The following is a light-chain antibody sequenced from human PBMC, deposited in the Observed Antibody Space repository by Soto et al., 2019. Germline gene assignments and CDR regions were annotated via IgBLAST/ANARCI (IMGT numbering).Light chain of an antibody. V-gene: IGKV1-16*01. J-gene: IGKJ4*01. Sequence: DIQMTQSPSSLSASIGDRVTITCRASQDISNYLDWLQQKPGKAPKSLIYAASNLQSGVPSRFSGSGSGTDFTLTISSLQPEDFATYYCQQYKSYPLTFGGGTKVEIK. CDR2: AAS. CDR3: QQYKSYPLT. CDR1: QDISNY.